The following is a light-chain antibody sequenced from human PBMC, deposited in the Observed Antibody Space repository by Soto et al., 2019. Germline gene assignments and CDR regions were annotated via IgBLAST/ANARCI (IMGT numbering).Light chain of an antibody. CDR2: EGS. Sequence: QSALTQPASVSGSPGQSITISCTGTSSDVGSYNLVSWYQQHPGKAPKLMIYEGSKRPSGVSNRFSGSKSGNTASLTISGLQAEDEADYYCCSYAGSSTPRRWVFGGGTKLTVL. J-gene: IGLJ3*02. CDR3: CSYAGSSTPRRWV. CDR1: SSDVGSYNL. V-gene: IGLV2-23*01.